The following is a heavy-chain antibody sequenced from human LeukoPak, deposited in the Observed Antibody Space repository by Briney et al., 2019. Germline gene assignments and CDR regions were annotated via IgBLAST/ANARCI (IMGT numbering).Heavy chain of an antibody. CDR2: IYYSGST. D-gene: IGHD3-22*01. Sequence: SETLSLTCTVSGGSISTSNYYWGWIRQPPGKGLEWIGYIYYSGSTNYNPSLKSRVTISVDTSKNQFSLKLSSVTAADTAVYYCARGEHYYDSSGYDLDAFDIWGQGTMVTVSS. J-gene: IGHJ3*02. V-gene: IGHV4-61*05. CDR1: GGSISTSNYY. CDR3: ARGEHYYDSSGYDLDAFDI.